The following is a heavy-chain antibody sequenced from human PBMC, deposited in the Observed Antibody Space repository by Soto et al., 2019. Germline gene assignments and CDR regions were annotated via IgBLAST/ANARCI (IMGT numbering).Heavy chain of an antibody. CDR2: IKSKTDGGTT. CDR1: GFTFNNAW. Sequence: GGSLRLSCAASGFTFNNAWMNWVRQAPGKGLEWVGRIKSKTDGGTTDYASPIKGRFTISRDDSIHTLYLQMNSLDTEDTAVYYCTTDDIQWQLHLNYWGQGTLVTVSS. J-gene: IGHJ4*02. CDR3: TTDDIQWQLHLNY. V-gene: IGHV3-15*07. D-gene: IGHD2-15*01.